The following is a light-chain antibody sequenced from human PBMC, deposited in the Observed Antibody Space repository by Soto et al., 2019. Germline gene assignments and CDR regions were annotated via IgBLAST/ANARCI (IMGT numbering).Light chain of an antibody. J-gene: IGLJ1*01. CDR1: SSNIGNNY. CDR2: DNN. Sequence: QSVLTQPPSVSAAPGQKVTISCSGSSSNIGNNYVSWYQQLPGTAPKLLIYDNNKRPLGIPDRFSGSKSGTSATLGITGLQTGDEADYYCGTWDSSLSAGRVFGTGTKVTVL. CDR3: GTWDSSLSAGRV. V-gene: IGLV1-51*01.